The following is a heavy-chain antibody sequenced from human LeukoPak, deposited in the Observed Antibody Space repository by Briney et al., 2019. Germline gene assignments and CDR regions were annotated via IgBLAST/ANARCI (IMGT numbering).Heavy chain of an antibody. CDR3: ARDQAPSGWYYFDY. D-gene: IGHD6-19*01. J-gene: IGHJ4*02. CDR2: ISSSSSYI. Sequence: PGGSLRLSCAASGFTFSSYSMNWVRQASGKGLEWVSSISSSSSYIYYADSVKGRFTISRDNAKNSLYLQMNSLRAEDTAVYYCARDQAPSGWYYFDYWGQGTLVTVSS. CDR1: GFTFSSYS. V-gene: IGHV3-21*01.